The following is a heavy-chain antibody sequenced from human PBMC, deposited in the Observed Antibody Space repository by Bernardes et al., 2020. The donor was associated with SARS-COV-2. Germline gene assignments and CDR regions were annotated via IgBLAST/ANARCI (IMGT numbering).Heavy chain of an antibody. D-gene: IGHD3-10*01. CDR1: GYTFTGHY. CDR3: ARAITWTSEDYYRHDAFDI. Sequence: ASVKVSCKASGYTFTGHYIHWVRQAPGQGLEWMGWINPKSGGTHYAQKFQGRVTVTRDTSLNTAYMELSRLRSDDTAVYYCARAITWTSEDYYRHDAFDIWGQGTMVTVAS. CDR2: INPKSGGT. V-gene: IGHV1-2*02. J-gene: IGHJ3*02.